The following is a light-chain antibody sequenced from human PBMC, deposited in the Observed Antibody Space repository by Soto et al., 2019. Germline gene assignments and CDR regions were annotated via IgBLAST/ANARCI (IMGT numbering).Light chain of an antibody. J-gene: IGLJ2*01. V-gene: IGLV4-69*01. CDR2: LNSDGSH. Sequence: QSVLTQSPSASASLGASVKLTCTLSSGHSSYAIAWHQQQPEKGPRYLMKLNSDGSHSKGDGIPDRFSGSSSGAERYLTISSLQSEDEADYYCQTWALAFGVVFGGGTKLTVL. CDR3: QTWALAFGVV. CDR1: SGHSSYA.